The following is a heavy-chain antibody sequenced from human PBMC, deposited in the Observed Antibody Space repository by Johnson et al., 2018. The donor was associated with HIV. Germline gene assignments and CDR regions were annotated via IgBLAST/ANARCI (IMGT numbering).Heavy chain of an antibody. V-gene: IGHV3-53*01. J-gene: IGHJ3*02. CDR3: ARRCSSSSCSHGAFDI. D-gene: IGHD2-2*01. CDR2: LYSDGRT. CDR1: GFTVSSTY. Sequence: VQLVESGGDLIQPGGSLRLSCAASGFTVSSTYMSWVRQAPGKGLEWLSVLYSDGRTYYADSVKGRFTISRDGSKNTLFLQMNSLRAEDTAVYYCARRCSSSSCSHGAFDIWGQVTVVTVSS.